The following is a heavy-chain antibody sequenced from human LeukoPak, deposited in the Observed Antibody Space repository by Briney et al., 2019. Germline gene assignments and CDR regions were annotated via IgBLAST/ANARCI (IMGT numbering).Heavy chain of an antibody. CDR2: IIPIFGTA. D-gene: IGHD6-19*01. CDR1: GGTFSSYA. V-gene: IGHV1-69*05. Sequence: ASVKVSCKASGGTFSSYAISWVRQAPGQGLEWMGGIIPIFGTANYAQKFQGRVTITTDGSTSTAYMELSSLRSEDTAVYYCARGGGWSRFLDYWGQGTLVTVSS. CDR3: ARGGGWSRFLDY. J-gene: IGHJ4*02.